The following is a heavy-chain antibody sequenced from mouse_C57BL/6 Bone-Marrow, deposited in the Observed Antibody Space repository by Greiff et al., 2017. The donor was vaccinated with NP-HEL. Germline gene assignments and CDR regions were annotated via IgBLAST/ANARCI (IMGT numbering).Heavy chain of an antibody. D-gene: IGHD1-1*01. V-gene: IGHV2-4*01. Sequence: QVQLQQSGPGLVQPSQSLSITCTVSGFSLTSYGVHWVRQPPGKGLEWLGVIWGGGSTDYNAAFISRLSISKDNSKSQVFFKMNSLQADDTAIYYCAKNYYYGSRAWFAYWGQGTLVTVSA. CDR3: AKNYYYGSRAWFAY. CDR2: IWGGGST. J-gene: IGHJ3*01. CDR1: GFSLTSYG.